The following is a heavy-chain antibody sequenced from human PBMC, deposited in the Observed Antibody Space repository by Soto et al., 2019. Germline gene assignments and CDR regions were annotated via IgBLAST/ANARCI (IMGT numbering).Heavy chain of an antibody. CDR3: ARIPGLAGSGPYYYYGMDV. V-gene: IGHV2-5*02. J-gene: IGHJ6*02. CDR1: GFSLTSSGVG. D-gene: IGHD2-15*01. Sequence: SGPTLVNPTQTLTLTCTFSGFSLTSSGVGVGWIRQPPGKALEWLALIYWDDDKIYTPSLKTRLTITKDTSKNQVVLAMTNMDPVDTATYYCARIPGLAGSGPYYYYGMDVWGQGTTVTVSS. CDR2: IYWDDDK.